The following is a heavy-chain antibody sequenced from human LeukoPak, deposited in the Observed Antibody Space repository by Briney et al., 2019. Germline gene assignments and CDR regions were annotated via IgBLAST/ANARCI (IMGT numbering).Heavy chain of an antibody. J-gene: IGHJ4*02. Sequence: EGSLRLSCAASGFTFSNYWMSWVRQAPGKGLEWVANIKQDGSEKFYVDSVKGRFTISRDNAKNSLYLQMNSLRAEDTAVYYCARNQLLSRYYFDYWGQGTLVTVSS. CDR1: GFTFSNYW. V-gene: IGHV3-7*01. D-gene: IGHD2-2*01. CDR2: IKQDGSEK. CDR3: ARNQLLSRYYFDY.